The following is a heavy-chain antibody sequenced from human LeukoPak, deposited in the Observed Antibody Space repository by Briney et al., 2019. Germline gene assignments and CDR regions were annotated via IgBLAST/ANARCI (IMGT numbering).Heavy chain of an antibody. Sequence: GGSLRLSCAASGFTFSSYAMSWVRQAPGKGLEWVSAISGSGGSTYYADSVKGRFTISRDNSKNTLYLQMNSLRAEDTAVYYCAKGWLPSLAHLYYFDYWGQGTLVTVSS. V-gene: IGHV3-23*01. CDR2: ISGSGGST. D-gene: IGHD5-24*01. CDR1: GFTFSSYA. J-gene: IGHJ4*02. CDR3: AKGWLPSLAHLYYFDY.